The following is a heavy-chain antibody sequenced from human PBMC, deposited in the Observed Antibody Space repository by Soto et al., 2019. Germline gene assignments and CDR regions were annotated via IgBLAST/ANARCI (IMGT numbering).Heavy chain of an antibody. V-gene: IGHV3-64*01. CDR3: ARVYGPGSYYPVDWYFDL. CDR1: GFTFSRYA. Sequence: EVQLLDSGGGLVQPGGALRLSCSASGFTFSRYAMHWVRQAPGQGLEYVSAISSNGGSTYYANSVKGRFTISRENSKTTLYLQIGSLRAEDMSVYYCARVYGPGSYYPVDWYFDLLGRGTLVTVSS. CDR2: ISSNGGST. J-gene: IGHJ2*01. D-gene: IGHD3-10*01.